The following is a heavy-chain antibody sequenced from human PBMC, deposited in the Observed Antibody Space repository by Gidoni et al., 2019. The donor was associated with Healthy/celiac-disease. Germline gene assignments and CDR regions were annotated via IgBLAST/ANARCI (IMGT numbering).Heavy chain of an antibody. CDR1: GFTFSNAW. CDR2: IKSKTDGGTT. CDR3: TTGGDIAVAGTGFDY. D-gene: IGHD6-19*01. Sequence: EVQLVESGGGLVKPGGSLRLSCAASGFTFSNAWMSWVRQAPGKGLEWVGRIKSKTDGGTTDYAAPVKGRFTISRDDSKNTLYLQMNSLKTEDTAVYYCTTGGDIAVAGTGFDYWGQGTLVTVSS. J-gene: IGHJ4*02. V-gene: IGHV3-15*01.